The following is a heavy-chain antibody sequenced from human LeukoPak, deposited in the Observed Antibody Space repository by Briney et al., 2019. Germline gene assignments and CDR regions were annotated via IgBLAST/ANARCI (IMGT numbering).Heavy chain of an antibody. V-gene: IGHV3-23*01. D-gene: IGHD6-13*01. Sequence: GGSLRLSCTASGFTTHYWLNWVRQAPGKGLEWVSAISSSGGSTYYADSVKGRFTISRDNSKNTLYLQMNSLRAEDTAVYYCAKDDSADAATADFDYWGQGTLVTVSS. CDR2: ISSSGGST. CDR3: AKDDSADAATADFDY. CDR1: GFTTHYW. J-gene: IGHJ4*02.